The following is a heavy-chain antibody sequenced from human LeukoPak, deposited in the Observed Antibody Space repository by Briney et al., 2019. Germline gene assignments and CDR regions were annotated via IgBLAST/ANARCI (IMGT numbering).Heavy chain of an antibody. Sequence: SETLSLTCAVYGGSFSGYYWSWIRQPPGKGLEWIGEINHSGSTNYNPSLKSRVTISVDTSKNQFSLKLSSVTAADTAVYYCARLRGYSSWGQGTLVSDCS. V-gene: IGHV4-34*01. J-gene: IGHJ4*02. D-gene: IGHD5-18*01. CDR1: GGSFSGYY. CDR2: INHSGST. CDR3: ARLRGYSS.